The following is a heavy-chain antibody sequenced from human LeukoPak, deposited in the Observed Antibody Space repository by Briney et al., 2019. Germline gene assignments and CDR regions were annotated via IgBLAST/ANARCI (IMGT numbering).Heavy chain of an antibody. CDR2: IKQDGSES. J-gene: IGHJ4*02. V-gene: IGHV3-7*01. CDR3: SRDTAAVPGGDY. CDR1: GFTFSSYS. Sequence: GGSLRLSCAASGFTFSSYSMSWVRQTPGKGLEWVANIKQDGSESAYLASVKGRFTVSRDNANNFLYLQMNNLRVEDTAVYYCSRDTAAVPGGDYWGQGVLVTVSS. D-gene: IGHD3-16*01.